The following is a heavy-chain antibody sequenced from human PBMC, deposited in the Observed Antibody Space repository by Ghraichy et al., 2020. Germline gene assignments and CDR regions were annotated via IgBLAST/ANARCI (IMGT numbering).Heavy chain of an antibody. D-gene: IGHD3-10*01. V-gene: IGHV3-74*01. Sequence: GGSLRLSCAASGFTFSDYWMHWVRQAPGKGLVWVSRVNSDGSSTSYADSVQGRFTISRDNDKNTLYLQMNSLRAEDTAVYYCTRDRAYGGMDVWGQWTTVTVSS. CDR3: TRDRAYGGMDV. CDR2: VNSDGSST. J-gene: IGHJ6*02. CDR1: GFTFSDYW.